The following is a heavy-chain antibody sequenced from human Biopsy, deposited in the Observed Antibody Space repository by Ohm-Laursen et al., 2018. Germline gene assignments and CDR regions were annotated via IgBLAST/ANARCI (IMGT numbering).Heavy chain of an antibody. V-gene: IGHV3-23*01. CDR1: GFIFSRND. CDR2: ISGSGAST. CDR3: VKAYSAIYWFDP. D-gene: IGHD2-21*01. Sequence: GSLRLSCTASGFIFSRNDMSWVRQAPEKGPEWVSGISGSGASTYYADSVKGRFTISRDNSKNTLFLQMDSLRADDTAVYYCVKAYSAIYWFDPWGQGTLVTVSS. J-gene: IGHJ5*02.